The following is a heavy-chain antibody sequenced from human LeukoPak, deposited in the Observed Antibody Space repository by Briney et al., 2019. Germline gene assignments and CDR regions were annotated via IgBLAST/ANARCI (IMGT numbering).Heavy chain of an antibody. D-gene: IGHD3-22*01. Sequence: SQTLSLTCTVSGGAISSGGYYWSWIRQHPGKGLELIGYIYYSGSTYYNPSLKSRVTISVDTSKNQFSLKLSSVTAADTAVYYCARDRRYYDSSGYYYFDYWGQGTLVTVSS. CDR2: IYYSGST. V-gene: IGHV4-31*03. CDR1: GGAISSGGYY. J-gene: IGHJ4*02. CDR3: ARDRRYYDSSGYYYFDY.